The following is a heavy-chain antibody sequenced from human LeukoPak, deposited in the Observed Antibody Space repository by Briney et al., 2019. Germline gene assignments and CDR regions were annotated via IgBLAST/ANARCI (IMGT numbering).Heavy chain of an antibody. J-gene: IGHJ4*02. CDR3: AKESTPYDYGGNYDY. Sequence: GGSLRLSCAASGFTFSSYAMSWVRQAPGKGLEWVSAISGSGGSTYYADSVKGRLTISRDNSKNTLYLQMNSLRAEDTAVYYCAKESTPYDYGGNYDYWGQGTLVTVSS. CDR2: ISGSGGST. CDR1: GFTFSSYA. V-gene: IGHV3-23*01. D-gene: IGHD4-23*01.